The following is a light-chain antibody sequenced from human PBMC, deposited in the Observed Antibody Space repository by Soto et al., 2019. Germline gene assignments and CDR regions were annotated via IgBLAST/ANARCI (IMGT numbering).Light chain of an antibody. CDR2: DAS. V-gene: IGKV1-5*01. J-gene: IGKJ1*01. Sequence: DIQMTQSPSTLSASVGDRVTITCRASQSIRSWLAWYQQKPGKVPQLLIYDASNLESGVPSRFSGSGSGTECTLTISILQPDDFATYYCQQYDSVSKTFGQGTKVEIK. CDR1: QSIRSW. CDR3: QQYDSVSKT.